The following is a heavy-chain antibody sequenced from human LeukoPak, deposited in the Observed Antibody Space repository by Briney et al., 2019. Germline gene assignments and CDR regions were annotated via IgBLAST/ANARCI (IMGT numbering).Heavy chain of an antibody. D-gene: IGHD4-17*01. J-gene: IGHJ4*02. V-gene: IGHV4-38-2*02. CDR1: GYSISSGYY. Sequence: PSETLSLTCTVSGYSISSGYYWGWIRQPPGKGLEWIGSLYHSGSTYYNPSLKSRVTISVDTSKNQFSLKLSSVTAADTAVYYCARDRATTVTTGRFDYWGQGTLVTVSS. CDR2: LYHSGST. CDR3: ARDRATTVTTGRFDY.